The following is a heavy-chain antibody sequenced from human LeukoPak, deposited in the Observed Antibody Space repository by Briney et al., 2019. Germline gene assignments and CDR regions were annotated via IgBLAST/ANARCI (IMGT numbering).Heavy chain of an antibody. V-gene: IGHV1-24*01. Sequence: GASVKVSCKVSGYTLTELSMHWVRQAPGKGLEWMGGFDPEDGETIYAQKFQGRVTMTEDTSTDTAYMELSSLRSEDTAVYYCATAQRTVGATSSDYWGQGTLVTVSS. D-gene: IGHD1-26*01. J-gene: IGHJ4*02. CDR3: ATAQRTVGATSSDY. CDR1: GYTLTELS. CDR2: FDPEDGET.